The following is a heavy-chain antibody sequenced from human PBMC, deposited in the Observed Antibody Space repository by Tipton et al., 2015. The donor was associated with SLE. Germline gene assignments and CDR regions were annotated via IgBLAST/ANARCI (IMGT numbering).Heavy chain of an antibody. D-gene: IGHD2-15*01. J-gene: IGHJ2*01. Sequence: TLSLTCPVSGGSISSFDFYWAWIRQSPGKGLEWIGSIYYSGSTQYNPSLQSRVTLSVDASKSHFSLNLRSVTAADTAVYYCAGLFGGSRAGDVWGRGILVAVSS. CDR1: GGSISSFDFY. CDR2: IYYSGST. CDR3: AGLFGGSRAGDV. V-gene: IGHV4-39*07.